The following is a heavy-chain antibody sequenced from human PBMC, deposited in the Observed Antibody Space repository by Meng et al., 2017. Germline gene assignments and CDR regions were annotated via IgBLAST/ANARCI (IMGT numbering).Heavy chain of an antibody. CDR2: AYYRSKWYH. Sequence: QLQLQQSGPALVKPPQSPSLICAISGDSCSSNSAAWNWIRQSPSRGLEWLGRAYYRSKWYHDYAESVKSRISIDPDTSKNQFSLQLRSVTPEDSAVYYCARGSYSFDSWGQRTLVTVSS. D-gene: IGHD1-26*01. CDR3: ARGSYSFDS. V-gene: IGHV6-1*01. CDR1: GDSCSSNSAA. J-gene: IGHJ4*02.